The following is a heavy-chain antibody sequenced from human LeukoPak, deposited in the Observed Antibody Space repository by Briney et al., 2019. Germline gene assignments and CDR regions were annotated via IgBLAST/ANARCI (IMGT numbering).Heavy chain of an antibody. CDR2: ISGSSETI. J-gene: IGHJ5*02. CDR3: ARGSSWYLIGAYNWFDP. CDR1: GFTFSTYS. V-gene: IGHV3-48*01. D-gene: IGHD6-13*01. Sequence: PGGSLRLSCAASGFTFSTYSMNWVRQAPGKGLEWVSYISGSSETIYYADSVKGRSTISRDNAKNSLYLQMNSLRAEDTAVYYCARGSSWYLIGAYNWFDPWGQGTLVTVSS.